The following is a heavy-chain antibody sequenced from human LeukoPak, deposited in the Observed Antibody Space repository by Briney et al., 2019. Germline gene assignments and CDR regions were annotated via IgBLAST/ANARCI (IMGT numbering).Heavy chain of an antibody. CDR1: GYTFTGYY. J-gene: IGHJ4*02. CDR2: INPNSGGT. D-gene: IGHD3-3*01. CDR3: ARVSGRFWSGQRGHGYFDY. Sequence: ASVKVSCKASGYTFTGYYMHWVRQAPGQGLEWMGWINPNSGGTNYAQKFQGRVTMTRDTSISAAYMELSRLRSDDTAVYYCARVSGRFWSGQRGHGYFDYWGQGTLVTVSS. V-gene: IGHV1-2*02.